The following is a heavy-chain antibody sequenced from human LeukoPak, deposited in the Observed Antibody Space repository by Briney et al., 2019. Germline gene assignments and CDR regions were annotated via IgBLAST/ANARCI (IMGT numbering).Heavy chain of an antibody. CDR2: IYWRETT. CDR3: ASQYDFWSAHYEYYFDY. CDR1: LFTVLDKY. Sequence: GWSVPVSCAASLFTVLDKYMSGVRQAPGKGLAGVSVIYWRETTYYANSVKGRFTISRDSSKNTLYLQMNSLRAEDTAVYYCASQYDFWSAHYEYYFDYRGQGALVSAAS. J-gene: IGHJ4*02. D-gene: IGHD3-3*01. V-gene: IGHV3-66*02.